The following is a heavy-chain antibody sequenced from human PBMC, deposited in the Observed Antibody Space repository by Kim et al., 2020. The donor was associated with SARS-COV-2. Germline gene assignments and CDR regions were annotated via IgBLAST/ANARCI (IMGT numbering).Heavy chain of an antibody. V-gene: IGHV4-34*01. D-gene: IGHD5-12*01. CDR2: INHSGST. Sequence: SETLSLTCAVYGGSFSGYYWSWIRQPPGKGLEWIGEINHSGSTNYNPSLKSRVTISVDTSKNQFSLKLSSVTAADTAVYYCARGVATIGKYYYYYYGMDVWGQGTTVTVSS. J-gene: IGHJ6*02. CDR3: ARGVATIGKYYYYYYGMDV. CDR1: GGSFSGYY.